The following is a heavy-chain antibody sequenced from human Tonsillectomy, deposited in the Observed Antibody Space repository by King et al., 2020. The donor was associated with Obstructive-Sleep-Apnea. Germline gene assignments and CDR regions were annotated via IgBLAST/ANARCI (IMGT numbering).Heavy chain of an antibody. D-gene: IGHD6-13*01. Sequence: VQLVESGGGVVQSGGSLRLSCAASGFIFSSYGIHWVRQAPGKGLEWVAFIQYDGRNKYYADSVKGRFTVSRDNSKSTLTLQMNSLRTEDTAFYYCAKDLKSSSWHMDYWGQGTLVTVSS. CDR3: AKDLKSSSWHMDY. V-gene: IGHV3-30*02. J-gene: IGHJ4*02. CDR2: IQYDGRNK. CDR1: GFIFSSYG.